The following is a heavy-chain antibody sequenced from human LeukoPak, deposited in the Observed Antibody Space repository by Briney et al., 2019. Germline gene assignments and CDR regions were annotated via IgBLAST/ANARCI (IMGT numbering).Heavy chain of an antibody. Sequence: ASVKVSCKASGYTFTDYTMHWLRQAPGQRLDWMGWINGGSGNTKYSPEFQGRVSITRDTSASTAYMELSSLRSEDTAVYYCANPRYDSSGYYYVDWGQGTLVTVSS. D-gene: IGHD3-22*01. V-gene: IGHV1-3*01. CDR2: INGGSGNT. CDR3: ANPRYDSSGYYYVD. CDR1: GYTFTDYT. J-gene: IGHJ4*02.